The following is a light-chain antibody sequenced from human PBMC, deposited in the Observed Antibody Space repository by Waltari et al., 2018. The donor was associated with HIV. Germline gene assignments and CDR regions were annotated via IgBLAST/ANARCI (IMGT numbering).Light chain of an antibody. J-gene: IGLJ1*01. V-gene: IGLV3-21*04. CDR2: YDR. Sequence: SYVLAHPPSVSVAPGKTPKITCGGNNIERKSVHWYQQKPGQAPVVVIYYDRDRPSGIPARFSGSNSEKTATLTISGVEAGDETDYYCQVWDSSSDPYVFGTGTKVTVL. CDR3: QVWDSSSDPYV. CDR1: NIERKS.